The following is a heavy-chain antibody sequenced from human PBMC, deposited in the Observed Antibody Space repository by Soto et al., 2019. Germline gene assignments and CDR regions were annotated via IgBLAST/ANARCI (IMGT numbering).Heavy chain of an antibody. J-gene: IGHJ4*02. Sequence: QAQLVESGGGVVQPARSLRLSCAASGFTFSTYGMHWVRQAPGKGLEWVSFISYDGNNEYYADSVKGRFTISRDNSKNTLYLQMNSLRADDTAVYYCAKDLILYRREATNSWDSWGQGTLVTVSS. D-gene: IGHD2-15*01. V-gene: IGHV3-30*18. CDR2: ISYDGNNE. CDR1: GFTFSTYG. CDR3: AKDLILYRREATNSWDS.